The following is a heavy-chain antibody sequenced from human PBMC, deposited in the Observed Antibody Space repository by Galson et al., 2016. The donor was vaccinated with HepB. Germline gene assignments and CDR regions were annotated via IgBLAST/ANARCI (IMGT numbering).Heavy chain of an antibody. CDR1: GFTFSNYA. D-gene: IGHD1-14*01. V-gene: IGHV3-23*01. CDR2: ISSSGDST. Sequence: LRLSCAASGFTFSNYAMSWVRQAPGKGLEWVSGISSSGDSTYYADSVKSRVAISRDNSKDTLYLEMNSLRDGDTAFYYCAKDTAPGHTYGYFDYWGQGTLVTVSS. J-gene: IGHJ4*02. CDR3: AKDTAPGHTYGYFDY.